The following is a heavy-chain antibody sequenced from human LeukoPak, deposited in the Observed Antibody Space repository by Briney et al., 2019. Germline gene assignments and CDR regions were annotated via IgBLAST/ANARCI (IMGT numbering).Heavy chain of an antibody. D-gene: IGHD3-3*01. V-gene: IGHV4-59*01. J-gene: IGHJ4*02. Sequence: PSETLSLTCAVSGESFSGYYWSWIRQPPGKGLEWIGYIYYSGSTNYNPSLKSRVTISVDTSKNQFSLKLSSVTAADTAVYYCARDSIFGVSYWGQGTLVTVSS. CDR2: IYYSGST. CDR1: GESFSGYY. CDR3: ARDSIFGVSY.